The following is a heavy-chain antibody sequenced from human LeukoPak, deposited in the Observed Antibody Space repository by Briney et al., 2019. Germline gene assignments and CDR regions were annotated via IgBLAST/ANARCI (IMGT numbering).Heavy chain of an antibody. Sequence: PSETLSLTCTVSGGSISNYYWTWIRQPPGKGLEWIGYISYSGSTKDNPSLKSRVTISIDTSKNQFSLKLSSVIAADTAVYYCARVHYFDSSGYHSSTYYYYMDVWGKGTTVTVSS. CDR1: GGSISNYY. V-gene: IGHV4-59*01. CDR2: ISYSGST. J-gene: IGHJ6*03. D-gene: IGHD3-22*01. CDR3: ARVHYFDSSGYHSSTYYYYMDV.